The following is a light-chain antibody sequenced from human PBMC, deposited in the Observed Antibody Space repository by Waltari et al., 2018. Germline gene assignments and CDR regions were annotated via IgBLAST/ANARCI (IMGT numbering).Light chain of an antibody. CDR2: DVR. V-gene: IGLV2-14*03. Sequence: QSALTQPASVSGSPGQSITISCTGTSSDVGGSDYVSWYQRHPGKAPRLIIYDVRIRPSAVSNRFSGSKSGNMASLTIFGLQADDEAEYFCSSYTSSSAPWVFGGGTKLTVL. CDR1: SSDVGGSDY. J-gene: IGLJ3*02. CDR3: SSYTSSSAPWV.